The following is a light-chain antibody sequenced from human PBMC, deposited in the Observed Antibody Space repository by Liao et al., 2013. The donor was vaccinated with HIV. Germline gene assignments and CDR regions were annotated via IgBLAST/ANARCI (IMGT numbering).Light chain of an antibody. CDR1: YIGNKG. V-gene: IGLV3-21*01. Sequence: SYELTQPPSVSVAPGKTASITCGGNYIGNKGVYWYQQKPGQAPVMVISYDSDRPSGIPERFSGSSSGTTVTLTITGAQVEDEADYYCFAVADNNWMFGGGTKLTVL. J-gene: IGLJ3*02. CDR3: FAVADNNWM. CDR2: YDS.